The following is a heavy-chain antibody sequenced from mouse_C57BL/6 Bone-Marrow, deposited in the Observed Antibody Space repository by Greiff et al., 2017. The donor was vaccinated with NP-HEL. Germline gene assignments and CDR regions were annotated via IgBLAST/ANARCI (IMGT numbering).Heavy chain of an antibody. D-gene: IGHD3-2*02. J-gene: IGHJ4*01. Sequence: QVQLQQPGAELVKPGASVKMSCKASGYTFTSYWITWVKQRPGQGLEWIGDIYPGSGSTNYNEKFKSKATLTVDTSSSTAYMQLSSLTSEDSAVYYCARWPVQLILRWYAMDYWGQGTSVTVSS. CDR2: IYPGSGST. V-gene: IGHV1-55*01. CDR3: ARWPVQLILRWYAMDY. CDR1: GYTFTSYW.